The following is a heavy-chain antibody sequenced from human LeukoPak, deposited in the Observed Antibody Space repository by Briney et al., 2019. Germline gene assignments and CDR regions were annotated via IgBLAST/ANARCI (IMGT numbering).Heavy chain of an antibody. V-gene: IGHV3-20*04. Sequence: GGSLRLSCAASGFTFSSYWMSWVRQAPGKGLEWVSGINWNGGSTGYADSVKGRFTISRDNAKNSLYLQMNSLRAEDTALYYCARDQDAAARYHYYYYYMDVWGKGTTVTVSS. CDR1: GFTFSSYW. CDR3: ARDQDAAARYHYYYYYMDV. D-gene: IGHD6-6*01. CDR2: INWNGGST. J-gene: IGHJ6*03.